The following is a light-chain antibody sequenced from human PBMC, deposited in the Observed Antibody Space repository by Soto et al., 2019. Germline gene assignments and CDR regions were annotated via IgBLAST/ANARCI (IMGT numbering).Light chain of an antibody. CDR2: DVS. CDR1: RSDVGGYNY. Sequence: QSALTQPRSVSGSPGQSVTISCTGTRSDVGGYNYVSWYQQHPGKAPKLMIYDVSKRPSGVPDRFSGSKSGNTASLTISGLQAEDEADYYCCSYAGSYVVFGGGTQLTVL. J-gene: IGLJ2*01. CDR3: CSYAGSYVV. V-gene: IGLV2-11*01.